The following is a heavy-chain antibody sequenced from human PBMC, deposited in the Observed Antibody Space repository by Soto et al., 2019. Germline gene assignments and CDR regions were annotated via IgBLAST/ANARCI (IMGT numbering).Heavy chain of an antibody. J-gene: IGHJ5*02. CDR1: GLSFRVCF. CDR2: INPSGDSR. D-gene: IGHD3-22*01. V-gene: IGHV1-46*01. Sequence: ASSKVSCQASGLSFRVCFMLGVRKAPCQWLEWMGIINPSGDSRNYAQKFQGRVTITRDTSTSTVYMDLSSLRYEDTAVYYCARDNSQNYGTPADSSGFNTWGKG. CDR3: ARDNSQNYGTPADSSGFNT.